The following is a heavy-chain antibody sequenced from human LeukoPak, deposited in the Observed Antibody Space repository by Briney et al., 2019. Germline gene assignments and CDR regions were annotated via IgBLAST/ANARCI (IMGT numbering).Heavy chain of an antibody. V-gene: IGHV1-18*01. D-gene: IGHD1-7*01. J-gene: IGHJ5*02. CDR1: GYTFINYG. Sequence: ASVKVSCKASGYTFINYGITWVRQAPGQGLDWMGWISAYNGNTNYAQKLQGRVTMTTDTSTSTAYMEPRSLRSDDTAVYYCARVLGEELELRRLDPWGQGTLVTVSS. CDR3: ARVLGEELELRRLDP. CDR2: ISAYNGNT.